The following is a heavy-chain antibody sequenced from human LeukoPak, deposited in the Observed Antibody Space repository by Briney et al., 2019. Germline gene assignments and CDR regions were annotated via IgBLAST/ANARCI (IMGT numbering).Heavy chain of an antibody. D-gene: IGHD3-3*01. CDR3: ARGSRLGVVGRDAFDI. CDR1: GFTFSSYG. CDR2: ISGSGGST. V-gene: IGHV3-23*01. Sequence: PGGSLRLSCAASGFTFSSYGMSWVRQAPGKGLEWVSAISGSGGSTYYADSVKGRFTISRDNAKNSLYLQVNSLRAEDTAVYYCARGSRLGVVGRDAFDIWGQGTVVTVSS. J-gene: IGHJ3*02.